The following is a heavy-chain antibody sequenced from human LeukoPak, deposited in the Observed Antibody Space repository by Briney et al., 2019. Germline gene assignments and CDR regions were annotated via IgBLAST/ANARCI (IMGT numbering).Heavy chain of an antibody. CDR2: ISAYNGNT. Sequence: ASVKVSCKASGYTFINYGVSWVRQAPGQGLEWMGWISAYNGNTNYAQNLQGRVTTTTDTSTSTGYLELRSLRSDDTAVYYRARGAYCGGDCSSSDAFDIWGQGTMVTVSS. CDR1: GYTFINYG. V-gene: IGHV1-18*01. J-gene: IGHJ3*02. CDR3: ARGAYCGGDCSSSDAFDI. D-gene: IGHD2-21*02.